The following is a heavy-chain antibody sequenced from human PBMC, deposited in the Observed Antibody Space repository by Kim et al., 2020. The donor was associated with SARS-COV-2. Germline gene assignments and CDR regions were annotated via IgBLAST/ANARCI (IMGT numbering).Heavy chain of an antibody. V-gene: IGHV3-33*03. D-gene: IGHD4-17*01. Sequence: GGSLRLSCTASGFTYNNYAMNWVRQVPGKGLEWVAVIWSDGRSAFYADSVKGRFTISRDNSNNTLFLQMISLTAEDTAVYFCARGPKRDYVYEFDFWGQG. CDR2: IWSDGRSA. J-gene: IGHJ4*02. CDR1: GFTYNNYA. CDR3: ARGPKRDYVYEFDF.